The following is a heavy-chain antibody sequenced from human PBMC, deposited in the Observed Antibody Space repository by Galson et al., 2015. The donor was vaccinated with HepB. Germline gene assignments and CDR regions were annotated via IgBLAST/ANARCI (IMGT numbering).Heavy chain of an antibody. J-gene: IGHJ5*02. CDR2: ISASSSTI. CDR1: GFTFSRYN. CDR3: ARDSRATFGEPNWFDP. V-gene: IGHV3-48*01. Sequence: SLRLSCAASGFTFSRYNMNWVRQVPGKGLEWISYISASSSTIEYADSAKGRFTISRDNAKNSLFLQMSSLRAEDTAVYYCARDSRATFGEPNWFDPWGQGTLVTVSS. D-gene: IGHD3-3*01.